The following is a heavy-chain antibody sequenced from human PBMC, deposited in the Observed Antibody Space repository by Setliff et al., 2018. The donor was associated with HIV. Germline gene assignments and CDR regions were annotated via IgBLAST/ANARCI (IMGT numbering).Heavy chain of an antibody. J-gene: IGHJ4*02. D-gene: IGHD5-12*01. CDR1: GFTFSSYA. CDR3: ARCRDGYKTFDY. CDR2: INPDGSAK. Sequence: PGGSLRLSCAASGFTFSSYAMHWVRQAPGKGLEWVANINPDGSAKYYVDSVKGRFTISRDSGKNSLYLQMNSLRAEDTAVYYCARCRDGYKTFDYWGQGALVTVSS. V-gene: IGHV3-7*03.